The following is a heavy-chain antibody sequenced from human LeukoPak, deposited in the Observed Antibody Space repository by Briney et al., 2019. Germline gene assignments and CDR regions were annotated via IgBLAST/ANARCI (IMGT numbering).Heavy chain of an antibody. J-gene: IGHJ4*02. D-gene: IGHD3-22*01. V-gene: IGHV3-23*01. CDR2: ISGSGGST. CDR1: GFTFSSYA. CDR3: AKGPPYDSSGYYSAFDY. Sequence: GGSLRLSCAGSGFTFSSYAMSWVRQAPGKGLEWVSSISGSGGSTNYADSVKGRFTISRDNSKNTLYLQMNSLRAEDTAVYFCAKGPPYDSSGYYSAFDYWGQGTLVTVSS.